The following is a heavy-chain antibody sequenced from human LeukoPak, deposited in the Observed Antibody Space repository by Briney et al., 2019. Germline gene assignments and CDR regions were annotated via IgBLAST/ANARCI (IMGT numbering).Heavy chain of an antibody. J-gene: IGHJ4*02. CDR3: ARGAPEYYTPYYFDY. V-gene: IGHV4-59*01. D-gene: IGHD3-3*01. CDR2: IYYSGGS. CDR1: GGSISSYY. Sequence: PSETLSLTCTVSGGSISSYYWSWIRQPPGKGLEWIGYIYYSGGSNYNPSLKSRVTISVDTSKNQFSLKLSSVTAADTAVYYCARGAPEYYTPYYFDYWGQGTLVTVSS.